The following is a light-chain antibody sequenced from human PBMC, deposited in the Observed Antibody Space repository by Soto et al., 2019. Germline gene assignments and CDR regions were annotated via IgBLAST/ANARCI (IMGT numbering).Light chain of an antibody. V-gene: IGKV2-28*01. CDR3: MQALQPPT. CDR2: LGS. J-gene: IGKJ3*01. Sequence: DIVMTQSPLSLTVTPGDPASISCRSSRSLLHTNGHTYLDWYLQKPGQSPQLLLYLGSNRASGVPYWFSGSGSGTDFSLKISRVEAEYVGDYYCMQALQPPTFGPGTKVDIK. CDR1: RSLLHTNGHTY.